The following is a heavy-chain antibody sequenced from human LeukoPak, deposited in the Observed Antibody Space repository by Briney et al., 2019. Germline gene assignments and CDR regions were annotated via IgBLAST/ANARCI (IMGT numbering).Heavy chain of an antibody. V-gene: IGHV1-2*02. CDR1: GYIFTSYY. Sequence: ASVKVSCKASGYIFTSYYMHWVRQAPGQGLEWMGWINPNTGSTNFAQKFQGRVAMMRATSITTFYMDLKSLRSDDTAVYYCAKTRPVAGYWYFDLWGRGTLVIVSS. D-gene: IGHD6-19*01. CDR2: INPNTGST. J-gene: IGHJ2*01. CDR3: AKTRPVAGYWYFDL.